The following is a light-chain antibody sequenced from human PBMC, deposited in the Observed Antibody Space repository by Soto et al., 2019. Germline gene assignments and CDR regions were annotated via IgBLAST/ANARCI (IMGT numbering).Light chain of an antibody. V-gene: IGKV3-20*01. J-gene: IGKJ3*01. Sequence: EIVLTHSPGTLSLSPGERATLSCRASQTVSSSYLAWYQQKPGQAPRLLIYGASNRATGIPDRFSGSGSGTDFTLTISRLEPEDFAVYYCQKYGSSPTFGPGTKVDIK. CDR2: GAS. CDR3: QKYGSSPT. CDR1: QTVSSSY.